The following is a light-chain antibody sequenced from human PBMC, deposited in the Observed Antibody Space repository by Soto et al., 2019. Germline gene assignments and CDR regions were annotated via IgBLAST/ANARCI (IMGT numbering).Light chain of an antibody. CDR1: QSVLYSSNNKNY. CDR3: QQYYSPPLT. V-gene: IGKV4-1*01. CDR2: WAS. J-gene: IGKJ4*01. Sequence: DIVMTQSPDSLAVSLGERATINCKSSQSVLYSSNNKNYLAWYQQRPGQPPKLLIYWASTRESGVPDRFSGSGSGADFTLTISSLQAEDVAVYSCQQYYSPPLTFGGGTKVEI.